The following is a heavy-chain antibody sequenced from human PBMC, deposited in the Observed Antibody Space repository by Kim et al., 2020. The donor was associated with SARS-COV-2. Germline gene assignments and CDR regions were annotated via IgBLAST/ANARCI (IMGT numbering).Heavy chain of an antibody. D-gene: IGHD6-13*01. CDR3: AKARAAAAYYYYYGMDV. CDR1: GFTFSSYA. J-gene: IGHJ6*02. Sequence: GGSLRLSCAASGFTFSSYAMSWVRQAPGKGLEWVSAISGSGGSTYYADSVKGRFTISRDNSKNTLYLQMNSLRAEDTAVYYCAKARAAAAYYYYYGMDVWGQGTTVTVSS. CDR2: ISGSGGST. V-gene: IGHV3-23*01.